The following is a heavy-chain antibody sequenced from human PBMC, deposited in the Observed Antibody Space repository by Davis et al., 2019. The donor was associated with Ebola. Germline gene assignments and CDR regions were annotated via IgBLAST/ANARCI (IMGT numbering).Heavy chain of an antibody. V-gene: IGHV1-46*03. CDR2: INPNDGRT. D-gene: IGHD5-12*01. J-gene: IGHJ3*02. Sequence: ASVKVSCKASGYTFTNYYMHWVRQAPGQFLAWMVMINPNDGRTIYAQKFQGRVTVTRDTSTTTVYMDLSSLRSEDTALYYCTTPGGQDSGYDVFDIWGQGTMVTVSS. CDR1: GYTFTNYY. CDR3: TTPGGQDSGYDVFDI.